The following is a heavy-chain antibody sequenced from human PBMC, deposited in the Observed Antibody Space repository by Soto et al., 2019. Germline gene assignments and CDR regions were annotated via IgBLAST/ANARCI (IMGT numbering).Heavy chain of an antibody. CDR3: AKDSLAYCGGDCYSPVY. Sequence: QVQLVESGGGVVQPGRSLRLSCAASGFTFSSYGMHWVRQAPGKGLEWVAVIWYDGSNKYYADSVKGRFTISRDNSKNTLYLQMNSLRAEDTAVYYCAKDSLAYCGGDCYSPVYWGQGTLVTVSS. CDR1: GFTFSSYG. J-gene: IGHJ4*02. V-gene: IGHV3-33*06. CDR2: IWYDGSNK. D-gene: IGHD2-21*02.